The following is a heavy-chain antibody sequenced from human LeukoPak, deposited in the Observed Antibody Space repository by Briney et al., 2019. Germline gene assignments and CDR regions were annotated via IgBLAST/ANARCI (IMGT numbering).Heavy chain of an antibody. CDR3: ARDGVSTTPDFDY. D-gene: IGHD2-8*01. CDR2: IYPNSGAT. V-gene: IGHV1-2*02. Sequence: ASVKVTCKTSGYTFTAYYMYWLRQAPGQGLECMGWIYPNSGATGYAQNFQGRVTMTRDTSVSTIYMELSRLRSDDTAVYYCARDGVSTTPDFDYWGQGTLVTVSS. CDR1: GYTFTAYY. J-gene: IGHJ4*02.